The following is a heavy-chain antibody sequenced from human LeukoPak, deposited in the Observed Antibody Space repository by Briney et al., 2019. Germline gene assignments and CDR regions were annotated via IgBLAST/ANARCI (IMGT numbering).Heavy chain of an antibody. V-gene: IGHV3-23*01. J-gene: IGHJ4*02. CDR2: ISASGGST. CDR3: ARDLSYSGIDY. Sequence: GGSLRLSCAASGFTFSSFATSWVRQAPGKGLEWVSGISASGGSTYYADSVKGRSTISRDNSKNTLYLQMNSLRAEDTAVYYCARDLSYSGIDYWGQGTLVTVSS. CDR1: GFTFSSFA. D-gene: IGHD1-26*01.